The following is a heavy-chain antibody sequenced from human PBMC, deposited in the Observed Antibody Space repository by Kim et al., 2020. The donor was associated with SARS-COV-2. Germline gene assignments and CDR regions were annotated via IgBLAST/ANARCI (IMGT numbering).Heavy chain of an antibody. J-gene: IGHJ4*02. V-gene: IGHV1-8*01. D-gene: IGHD1-26*01. CDR3: ARELAAGEHPLDY. CDR1: GYTFTSYD. CDR2: VNPKSGNT. Sequence: ASVKVSCKASGYTFTSYDINWVRQATGQGLEWMGWVNPKSGNTGYAQKFQGRVTITRDTSISTAYMELSSLTSEDTAVYYCARELAAGEHPLDYWDQGTLVTVSS.